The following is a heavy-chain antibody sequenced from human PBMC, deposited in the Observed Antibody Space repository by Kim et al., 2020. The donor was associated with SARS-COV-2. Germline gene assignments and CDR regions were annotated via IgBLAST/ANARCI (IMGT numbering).Heavy chain of an antibody. CDR2: INPSGGST. J-gene: IGHJ6*02. D-gene: IGHD2-21*02. CDR3: ARGWVVVTAPQSGMDV. Sequence: ASVKVSCKASGYTFTSYYMHWVRQAPGQGLEWMGIINPSGGSTSYAQKFQGRVTMTRDTSTSTVYMELSSLRSEDTAVYYCARGWVVVTAPQSGMDVWGQGTTVTVSS. CDR1: GYTFTSYY. V-gene: IGHV1-46*01.